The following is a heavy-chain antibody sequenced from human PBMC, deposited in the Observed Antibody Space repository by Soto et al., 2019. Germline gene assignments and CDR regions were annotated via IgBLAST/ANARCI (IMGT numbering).Heavy chain of an antibody. CDR2: ISGSGGST. CDR1: GFTFGSYA. D-gene: IGHD3-22*01. J-gene: IGHJ4*02. CDR3: AKARYYDSSGYYPRLLDY. V-gene: IGHV3-23*01. Sequence: TWGSLRLSCAASGFTFGSYAMSWVRQATGKGLEWVSAISGSGGSTYYADSVKGRFTISRDNSKNTLYLQMNTLIAEDTAVYYCAKARYYDSSGYYPRLLDYWGQGTLVTVSS.